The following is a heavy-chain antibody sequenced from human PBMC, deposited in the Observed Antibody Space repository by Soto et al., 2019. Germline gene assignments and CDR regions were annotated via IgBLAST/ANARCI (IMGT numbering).Heavy chain of an antibody. D-gene: IGHD2-2*02. Sequence: ASVKVSCKASGYTFTSYYMHWVRQAPGQGLEWMGIINPSGGSTSYAQKFQGRVTMTRDTSTSTVYMELSSLRSEDTAVYYCARDGGYCSSTSCYTYYYYGMDAWGQGTTVTVSS. CDR3: ARDGGYCSSTSCYTYYYYGMDA. J-gene: IGHJ6*02. CDR1: GYTFTSYY. V-gene: IGHV1-46*01. CDR2: INPSGGST.